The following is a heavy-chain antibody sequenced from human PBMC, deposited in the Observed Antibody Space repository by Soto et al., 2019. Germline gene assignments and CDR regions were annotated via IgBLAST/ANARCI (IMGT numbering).Heavy chain of an antibody. V-gene: IGHV5-51*01. Sequence: ESLKISCKGSGYSFTSYWIGWVRQMPGKGLEWMGIIYPGDSDTRYSPSFQSQVTISADKSISTAYLQWSSLKASDTAMYYCARLGQWLVQGGWFDPWGQGTLVTVPS. D-gene: IGHD6-19*01. CDR3: ARLGQWLVQGGWFDP. CDR1: GYSFTSYW. J-gene: IGHJ5*02. CDR2: IYPGDSDT.